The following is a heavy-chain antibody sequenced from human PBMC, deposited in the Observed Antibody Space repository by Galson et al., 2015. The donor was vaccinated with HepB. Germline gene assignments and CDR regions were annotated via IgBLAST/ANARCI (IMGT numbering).Heavy chain of an antibody. CDR2: INAGNGNT. CDR3: AREPIRGNWFDP. J-gene: IGHJ5*02. CDR1: GYTFTSYD. D-gene: IGHD3-10*01. V-gene: IGHV1-3*01. Sequence: SVKVSCKASGYTFTSYDINWVRQAPGQRLEWMGWINAGNGNTKYSQKFQGRVTITRDTSASTAYMELSSLRSEDTAVYYCAREPIRGNWFDPWGQGTLVTVSS.